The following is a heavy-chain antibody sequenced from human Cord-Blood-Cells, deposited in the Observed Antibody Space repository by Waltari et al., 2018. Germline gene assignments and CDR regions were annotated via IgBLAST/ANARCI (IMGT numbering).Heavy chain of an antibody. Sequence: QVQLVQSGAELKKPGASVKVSCKVSGYTLTELSMHWVRQAPGKGLGWMGGVEPEDGETSYAKEFEGRVTMTEDTSTETAYMELSRLGSEGTDVYYCATGGSTGLDYWGQGTLVTVSS. V-gene: IGHV1-24*01. D-gene: IGHD3-9*01. CDR2: VEPEDGET. CDR3: ATGGSTGLDY. J-gene: IGHJ4*02. CDR1: GYTLTELS.